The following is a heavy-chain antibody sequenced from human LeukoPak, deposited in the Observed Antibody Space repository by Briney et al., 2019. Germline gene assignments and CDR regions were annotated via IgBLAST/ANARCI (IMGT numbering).Heavy chain of an antibody. CDR3: ARCGYGDYFYYYGMDV. V-gene: IGHV1-69*01. Sequence: PEASVKVSCKASGGTFSSYAISWVRQAPGQGLEWMGGIIPIFGTANYAQKFQGRVTITADESTSTAYMELSSLRSEDTAMYYCARCGYGDYFYYYGMDVWGQGTTVTVSS. CDR2: IIPIFGTA. J-gene: IGHJ6*02. CDR1: GGTFSSYA. D-gene: IGHD4-17*01.